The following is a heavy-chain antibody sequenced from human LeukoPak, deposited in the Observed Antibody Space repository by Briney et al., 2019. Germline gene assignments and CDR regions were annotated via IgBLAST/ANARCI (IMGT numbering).Heavy chain of an antibody. Sequence: GGSLRLSCAASGFTFSSYAMSWVRQAPGKGLEWVSAISGSGGSTYYADSVKGRFTISRDNSKNTLYLQMNSLRAEDTAVCYCAKDSVSSWTNPFDYWGQGTLVTVSS. CDR3: AKDSVSSWTNPFDY. J-gene: IGHJ4*02. CDR2: ISGSGGST. CDR1: GFTFSSYA. D-gene: IGHD6-13*01. V-gene: IGHV3-23*01.